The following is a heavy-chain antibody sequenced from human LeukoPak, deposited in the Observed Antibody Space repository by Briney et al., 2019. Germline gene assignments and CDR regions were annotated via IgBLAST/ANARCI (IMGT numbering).Heavy chain of an antibody. Sequence: WASVKVSCTASGYTFTGYYMHWVRQAPGQGLEWMGWINPNNGGTNYAQKFQGRVTMTRDTSISTAYMELSRLRSDDTAVYYCARGRWTARSDYYYYMDVWGKGTTVTVSS. V-gene: IGHV1-2*02. CDR1: GYTFTGYY. D-gene: IGHD4-23*01. CDR3: ARGRWTARSDYYYYMDV. J-gene: IGHJ6*03. CDR2: INPNNGGT.